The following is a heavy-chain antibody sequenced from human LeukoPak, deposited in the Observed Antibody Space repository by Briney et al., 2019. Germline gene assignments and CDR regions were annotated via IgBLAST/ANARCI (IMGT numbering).Heavy chain of an antibody. CDR1: GYTFTSYY. CDR2: INPSGGST. J-gene: IGHJ1*01. D-gene: IGHD1-26*01. Sequence: ASVKVSCKASGYTFTSYYMHRVRQAPGQGLEWMGIINPSGGSTSYAQKFQGRVTMTRDTSTSTVYMELSSLRSEDTAVYYCARDIVGATKGASYYFQHWGQGTLVTVSS. CDR3: ARDIVGATKGASYYFQH. V-gene: IGHV1-46*03.